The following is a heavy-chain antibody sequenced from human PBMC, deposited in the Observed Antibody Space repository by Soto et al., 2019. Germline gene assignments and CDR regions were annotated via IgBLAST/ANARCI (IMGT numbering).Heavy chain of an antibody. Sequence: QVLLQESGPGLVQPSGTLSLSCAVSGGSISSSHFWGWVRQPPGKGLEWVGDISHSGSVNYNPSLKSRVHISIDQSKDQVSLKLNSVTAADTAVYYCARSFGWYAIDYWGQGTLVIVSS. V-gene: IGHV4-4*02. D-gene: IGHD6-19*01. CDR3: ARSFGWYAIDY. J-gene: IGHJ4*02. CDR2: ISHSGSV. CDR1: GGSISSSHF.